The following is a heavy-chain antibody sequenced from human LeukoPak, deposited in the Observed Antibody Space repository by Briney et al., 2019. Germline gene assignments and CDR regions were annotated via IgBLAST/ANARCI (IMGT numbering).Heavy chain of an antibody. Sequence: PGGSLRLSCAASGFTVSSNYMSWARQAPGKGLGWVSAISGSGGSTYYADSVKGRFTISRDNSKNTLYLQKNSLRAEDTAVYYCAKDLHSSSSSDWLGRWGQGTLVTVSS. J-gene: IGHJ4*02. CDR1: GFTVSSNY. CDR3: AKDLHSSSSSDWLGR. V-gene: IGHV3-23*01. CDR2: ISGSGGST. D-gene: IGHD6-6*01.